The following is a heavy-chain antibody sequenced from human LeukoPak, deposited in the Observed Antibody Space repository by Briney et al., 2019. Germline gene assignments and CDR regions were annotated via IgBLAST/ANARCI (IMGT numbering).Heavy chain of an antibody. Sequence: SETLSLTCTVSGDSISSYCWSWIRQPPREGLEWIGYIYHSGSTNYNPSLKSRVTISADTSKDQFSLTLASVTAADTAVYYCATGYSSTWYYFDYWGQGTLVTVSS. D-gene: IGHD6-13*01. V-gene: IGHV4-59*01. J-gene: IGHJ4*02. CDR3: ATGYSSTWYYFDY. CDR2: IYHSGST. CDR1: GDSISSYC.